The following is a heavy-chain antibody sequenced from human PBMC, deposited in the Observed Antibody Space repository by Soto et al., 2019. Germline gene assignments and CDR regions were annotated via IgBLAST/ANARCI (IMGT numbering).Heavy chain of an antibody. D-gene: IGHD6-13*01. CDR3: AKDSTYSNTWFYFDS. CDR1: GFTFSSYA. Sequence: GGSLRLSCAASGFTFSSYAMSWVRQAPGKGLEWVSGISGSGGNTYHADSVKGRFTIPRDNFKRTLYLQMNNLRAEDTAVYYCAKDSTYSNTWFYFDSWGQGTQVTVSS. V-gene: IGHV3-23*01. J-gene: IGHJ4*02. CDR2: ISGSGGNT.